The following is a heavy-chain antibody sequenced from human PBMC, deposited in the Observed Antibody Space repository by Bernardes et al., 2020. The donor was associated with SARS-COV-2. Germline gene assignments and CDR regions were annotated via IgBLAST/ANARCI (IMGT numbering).Heavy chain of an antibody. D-gene: IGHD2-21*01. CDR1: GASLRTDS. Sequence: SEPLSLTCTVSGASLRTDSWSWIRQSPEKGLEWIGYIYYSGTTNYNPSPQSRVTMSLDTSKNQLFLTLNSVTAADTAVYYCAGTLPRYFRLWGRGTLVTVSS. CDR2: IYYSGTT. V-gene: IGHV4-59*01. CDR3: AGTLPRYFRL. J-gene: IGHJ2*01.